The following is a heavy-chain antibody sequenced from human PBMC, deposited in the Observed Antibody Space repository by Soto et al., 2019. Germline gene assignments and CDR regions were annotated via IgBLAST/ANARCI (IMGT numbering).Heavy chain of an antibody. Sequence: GASVKVSCKASGGTFSSYAISWVRQAPGQGLEWMGRIIPILGIANYAQKFQGRVTITADKSTSTAYMELSSLRSEDTAVYYCARSTDASNDSGYDLYFGKSYYYYYYMDVWGKGTTVTVSS. D-gene: IGHD5-12*01. CDR1: GGTFSSYA. CDR2: IIPILGIA. J-gene: IGHJ6*03. CDR3: ARSTDASNDSGYDLYFGKSYYYYYYMDV. V-gene: IGHV1-69*04.